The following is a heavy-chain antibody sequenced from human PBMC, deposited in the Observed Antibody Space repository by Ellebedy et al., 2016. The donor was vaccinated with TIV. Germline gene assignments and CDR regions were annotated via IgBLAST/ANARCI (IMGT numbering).Heavy chain of an antibody. J-gene: IGHJ6*03. V-gene: IGHV1-18*04. Sequence: ASVKVSXKASGYTFTGYYLHWVRQAPGQGLEWMGWISAYNGNTNYAQKLQGRVTMTTDTSTSTAYMELRSLRSDDTAVYYCARWTSDYDCWSGYYTVDYYYYYMDVWGKGTTVTVSS. D-gene: IGHD3-3*01. CDR3: ARWTSDYDCWSGYYTVDYYYYYMDV. CDR1: GYTFTGYY. CDR2: ISAYNGNT.